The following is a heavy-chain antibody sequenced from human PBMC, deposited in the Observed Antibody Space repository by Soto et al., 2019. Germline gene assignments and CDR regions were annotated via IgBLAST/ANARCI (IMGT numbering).Heavy chain of an antibody. CDR2: IIPILGIA. D-gene: IGHD6-19*01. Sequence: QVQLVQSGAEVKKPGSSVKVSCKASGGTFSSYTISWVRQAPGQGLEWMGRIIPILGIANYAQKFQGRVKITADKSPGTGYMEVSRLGSEDTAVFYWARGRAVAGYSFLDYWGQGTLVTVSS. J-gene: IGHJ4*02. CDR3: ARGRAVAGYSFLDY. V-gene: IGHV1-69*02. CDR1: GGTFSSYT.